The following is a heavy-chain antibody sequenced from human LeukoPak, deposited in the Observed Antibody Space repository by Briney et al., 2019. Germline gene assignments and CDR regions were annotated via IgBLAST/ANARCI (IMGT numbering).Heavy chain of an antibody. J-gene: IGHJ5*02. D-gene: IGHD3-9*01. Sequence: SQTLSLTCTVSGASVGSGGHYWSWIRQPAGKGLEWIGRIYTSGSTNYNPSLKSRVTISLDRSKNQFSLNLTSVTAADTAVYYCARETPLRYFDPWGQGTLVTVSS. CDR1: GASVGSGGHY. CDR3: ARETPLRYFDP. CDR2: IYTSGST. V-gene: IGHV4-61*02.